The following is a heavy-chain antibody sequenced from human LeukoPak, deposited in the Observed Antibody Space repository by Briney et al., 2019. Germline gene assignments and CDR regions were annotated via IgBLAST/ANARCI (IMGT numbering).Heavy chain of an antibody. CDR2: IYPGDSDN. V-gene: IGHV5-51*01. D-gene: IGHD2-2*01. CDR3: ARRQGCSSTSCPPYY. CDR1: GYSLTTYW. Sequence: GESLKISCRGYGYSLTTYWIGWQRQMPGKGMEWMGIIYPGDSDNRYSPSFQGLVTMSAENFINTPYLPFSSLKASDAAMYYCARRQGCSSTSCPPYYWGQGTLVTVSS. J-gene: IGHJ4*02.